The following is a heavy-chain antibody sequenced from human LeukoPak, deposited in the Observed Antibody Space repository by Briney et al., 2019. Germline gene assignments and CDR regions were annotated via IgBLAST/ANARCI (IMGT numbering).Heavy chain of an antibody. CDR3: ARDIAAAGMGYYYYYYMDV. Sequence: GGSLRLSCAASGFTFSSYWMSWVRQAPGKGLEWVANIKQDGSEKYYVDSVKGRFTISRDNAKNSLYLQMNSLRAEDTAVYYCARDIAAAGMGYYYYYYMDVWGKGTTVTISS. CDR1: GFTFSSYW. V-gene: IGHV3-7*01. D-gene: IGHD6-13*01. J-gene: IGHJ6*03. CDR2: IKQDGSEK.